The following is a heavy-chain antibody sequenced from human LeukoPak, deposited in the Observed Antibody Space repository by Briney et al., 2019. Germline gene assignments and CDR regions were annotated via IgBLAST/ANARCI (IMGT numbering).Heavy chain of an antibody. J-gene: IGHJ4*02. CDR3: AKDRDGYDSTLDY. D-gene: IGHD5-12*01. Sequence: GGSLRLSCAAPGFTFSDYWRHWVRQAPGKGLVWVSRVNSDGTSISYADSVKGRFTISRDNAKNTLYLQMNSLRAEDTAVYYCAKDRDGYDSTLDYWGQGTLVTVSS. CDR2: VNSDGTSI. V-gene: IGHV3-74*01. CDR1: GFTFSDYW.